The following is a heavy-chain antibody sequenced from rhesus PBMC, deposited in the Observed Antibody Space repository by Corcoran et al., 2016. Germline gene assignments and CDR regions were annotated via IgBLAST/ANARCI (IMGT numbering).Heavy chain of an antibody. Sequence: QVQLQESGPGPVKPSETLPLTCAFSGASISSNSWSWIRQPPGKGLEWNEYINGGSGRTNYKPSLKRRGTLSSDTSKNQFYLTVSSVTAADTAAYYCARGSGNYGLDSWGQGVVVTVSS. J-gene: IGHJ6*01. V-gene: IGHV4S6*01. CDR2: INGGSGRT. CDR1: GASISSNS. D-gene: IGHD2-21*01. CDR3: ARGSGNYGLDS.